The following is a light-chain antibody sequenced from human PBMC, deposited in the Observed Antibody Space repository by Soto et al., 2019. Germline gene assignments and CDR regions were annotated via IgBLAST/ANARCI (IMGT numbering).Light chain of an antibody. Sequence: EIVMTQSPATLSVSPGDRATLSCRASQSVSSSLAWYQQIPGQAPRLLIYDASTRAPGIPARFGGSGSGTEFTLTISSLQSEDFAVYYCQQYNNCPPLTFCGGTKVELK. J-gene: IGKJ4*01. CDR2: DAS. CDR1: QSVSSS. V-gene: IGKV3-15*01. CDR3: QQYNNCPPLT.